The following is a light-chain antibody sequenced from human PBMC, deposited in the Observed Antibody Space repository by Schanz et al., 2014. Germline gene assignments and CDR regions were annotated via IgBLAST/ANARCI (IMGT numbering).Light chain of an antibody. Sequence: QSALTQPPSASGSPGQSVAISCTGTSSDVGGYNLVSWYQQHPGEAPKLIIYEVDKRPSGVPDRFSGSKSGNTASLTVSGLQDEDEDDYYCFSYAGSNNLAFGGGTKLTVL. CDR1: SSDVGGYNL. V-gene: IGLV2-8*01. CDR2: EVD. CDR3: FSYAGSNNLA. J-gene: IGLJ2*01.